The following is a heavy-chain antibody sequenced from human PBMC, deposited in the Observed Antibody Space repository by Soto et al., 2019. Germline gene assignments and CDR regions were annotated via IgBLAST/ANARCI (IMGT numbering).Heavy chain of an antibody. CDR3: ADLVVADTGMDV. Sequence: QVQLVQSGAEVKKPGSSVKVSCKASGGTFSSYPISWVRQAPGQGLEWMGRIIPILGIANYAQKFQGRVTITADKSTSTAYMELRSLRSEDTAVYYSADLVVADTGMDVWGQGTTVTVSS. J-gene: IGHJ6*02. V-gene: IGHV1-69*02. CDR1: GGTFSSYP. D-gene: IGHD2-15*01. CDR2: IIPILGIA.